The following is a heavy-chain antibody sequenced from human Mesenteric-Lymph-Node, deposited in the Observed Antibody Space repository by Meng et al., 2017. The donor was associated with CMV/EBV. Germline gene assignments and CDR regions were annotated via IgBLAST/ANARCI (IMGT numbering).Heavy chain of an antibody. J-gene: IGHJ4*02. CDR1: GYTFIDYY. CDR2: INPNNGDT. V-gene: IGHV1-2*02. Sequence: ASVKVSCKASGYTFIDYYLHWVRQAPGQGLEWVGWINPNNGDTNSAQKFQGRVTMTRDTSSSTAYMDLSRLRADDTAEYYCARDPYRDNSGDFDYWGQGTLVTVSS. D-gene: IGHD7-27*01. CDR3: ARDPYRDNSGDFDY.